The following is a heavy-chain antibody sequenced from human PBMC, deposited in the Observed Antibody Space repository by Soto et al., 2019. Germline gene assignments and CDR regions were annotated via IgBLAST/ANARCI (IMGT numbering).Heavy chain of an antibody. J-gene: IGHJ4*02. V-gene: IGHV1-3*02. CDR2: SSAGNGNT. Sequence: GASVKVSCKASGYTFTKYAIHWVRQAPGQRLEWMGWSSAGNGNTKYSQAFQGRVTITADESTSTAYMELSSLRSEDTAVYYCASADYGDYTACDYWGQGTLVTVSS. CDR3: ASADYGDYTACDY. CDR1: GYTFTKYA. D-gene: IGHD4-17*01.